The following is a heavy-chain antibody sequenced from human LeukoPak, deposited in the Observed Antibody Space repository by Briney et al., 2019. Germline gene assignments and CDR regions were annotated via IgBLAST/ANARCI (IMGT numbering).Heavy chain of an antibody. J-gene: IGHJ4*02. CDR1: GFTFSNYP. CDR2: IHSNGIST. V-gene: IGHV3-64*01. Sequence: GGSLRLSCAASGFTFSNYPIHWVRQAPGKGLEFVSSIHSNGISTYYGNSVKGRFTVSRDNSKNTVYLQMGSLRAEDTAVYYCARLRVEASDYWGQGTLVTVSS. D-gene: IGHD1-1*01. CDR3: ARLRVEASDY.